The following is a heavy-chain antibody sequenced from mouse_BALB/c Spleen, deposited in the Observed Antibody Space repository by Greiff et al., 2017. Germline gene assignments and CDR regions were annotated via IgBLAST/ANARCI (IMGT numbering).Heavy chain of an antibody. CDR2: INPSNGGT. CDR1: GYTFTSYY. Sequence: QVQLQQSGAELVKPGASVKLSCKASGYTFTSYYMYWVKQRPGQGLEWIGEINPSNGGTNFNEKFKSKATLTVDKSSSTAYMQLSSLTSEDSAVYYCTRERKRPHYFDYWGQGTTLTVSS. CDR3: TRERKRPHYFDY. J-gene: IGHJ2*01. V-gene: IGHV1S81*02.